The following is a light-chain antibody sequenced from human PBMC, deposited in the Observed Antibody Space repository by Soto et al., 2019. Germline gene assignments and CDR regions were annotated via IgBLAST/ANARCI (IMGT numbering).Light chain of an antibody. CDR1: SSNIGSPFD. J-gene: IGLJ2*01. Sequence: QPVLPQPPSVSGAPGQRVTISCTGNSSNIGSPFDVHWYQHLPGTAPRLLIYANNNRPSGVPDRFSGSKSGTSASLAITGLQGDDEADYYCQSFDSRLSAPVFGGGTKLTVL. CDR2: ANN. V-gene: IGLV1-40*01. CDR3: QSFDSRLSAPV.